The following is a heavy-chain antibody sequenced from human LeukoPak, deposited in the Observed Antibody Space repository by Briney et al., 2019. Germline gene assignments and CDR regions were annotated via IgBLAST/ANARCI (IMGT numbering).Heavy chain of an antibody. CDR1: GFTFSSYS. CDR3: ARDGKYSSGWPGGY. V-gene: IGHV3-21*01. D-gene: IGHD6-19*01. Sequence: PGGSLRLSCAASGFTFSSYSMNWVRQAPGKGLEWVSSISSSGSYIYYADSVKGRFTISRDNAKNSLYLQMNSLRAEDTAVYYCARDGKYSSGWPGGYWGQGTLATVSS. J-gene: IGHJ4*02. CDR2: ISSSGSYI.